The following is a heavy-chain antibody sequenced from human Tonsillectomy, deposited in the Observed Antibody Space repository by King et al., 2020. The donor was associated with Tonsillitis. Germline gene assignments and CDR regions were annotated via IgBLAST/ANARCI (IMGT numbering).Heavy chain of an antibody. J-gene: IGHJ4*02. Sequence: VQLVESGGGLVHPGGSLRLSCAGSGITFTNNALSWVRQAPGKGLEWVSGISNNGASTYYADSVKGRFTISRDSSKSNLQMNSLRDEDTAVYYCATVARGGYYGNFDTWGQGTLVTVSS. CDR3: ATVARGGYYGNFDT. V-gene: IGHV3-23*04. CDR1: GITFTNNA. CDR2: ISNNGAST. D-gene: IGHD3-22*01.